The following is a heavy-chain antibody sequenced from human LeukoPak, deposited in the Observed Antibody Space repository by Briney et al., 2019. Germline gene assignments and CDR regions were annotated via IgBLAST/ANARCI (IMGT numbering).Heavy chain of an antibody. Sequence: PGGSLRLSCAASGFTFTSYAMSWVRQAPGKGLEWVSVISASGGSTYYADSVKGRFTISRDNAKNSLYLQMNSLRAEDTAVYYCAREKEGYCSRTSCYLDYYYYYMDVWGKGTTVTISS. D-gene: IGHD2-2*01. J-gene: IGHJ6*03. CDR3: AREKEGYCSRTSCYLDYYYYYMDV. CDR1: GFTFTSYA. V-gene: IGHV3-23*01. CDR2: ISASGGST.